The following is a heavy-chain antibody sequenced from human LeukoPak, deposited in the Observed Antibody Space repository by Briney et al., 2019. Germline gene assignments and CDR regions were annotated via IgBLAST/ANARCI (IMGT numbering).Heavy chain of an antibody. CDR3: TRDAYGSGKGYFDY. D-gene: IGHD3-10*01. CDR2: ISAYDGNT. J-gene: IGHJ4*02. CDR1: GYAFISYG. V-gene: IGHV1-18*01. Sequence: ASVKVSCKASGYAFISYGFSWVRQAPGQGLEWMGWISAYDGNTKSIDKLQGRVTLTTDTSTNTAYLELRGLRSDDTAVYYCTRDAYGSGKGYFDYWGQGTLVTVAT.